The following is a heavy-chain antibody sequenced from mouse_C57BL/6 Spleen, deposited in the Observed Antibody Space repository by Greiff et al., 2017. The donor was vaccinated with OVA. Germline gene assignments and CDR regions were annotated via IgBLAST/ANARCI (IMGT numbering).Heavy chain of an antibody. J-gene: IGHJ3*01. Sequence: EVNLVESGGGLVKPGGSLKLSCAASGFTFSSYAMSWVRQTPEKRLEWVATISDGGSYTYYPDNVKGRFTISRDNAKNNLYLQMSHLKSEDTAMYYCARDRGYSNSFAYWGQGTLVTVSA. V-gene: IGHV5-4*01. CDR2: ISDGGSYT. CDR3: ARDRGYSNSFAY. CDR1: GFTFSSYA. D-gene: IGHD2-5*01.